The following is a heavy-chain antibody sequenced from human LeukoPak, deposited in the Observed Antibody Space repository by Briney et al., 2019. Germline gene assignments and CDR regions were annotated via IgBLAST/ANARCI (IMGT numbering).Heavy chain of an antibody. CDR2: IHYSGST. J-gene: IGHJ4*02. CDR3: ARRQQLEDFDY. CDR1: GGSISSSSYY. V-gene: IGHV4-39*07. D-gene: IGHD6-13*01. Sequence: SETLSLTCTVSGGSISSSSYYWGWIRQPPGKGLEWIGSIHYSGSTNYNPSLKSRVTISVDTSKNQFSLKLSSVTAADTAVYYCARRQQLEDFDYWGQGALVTVSS.